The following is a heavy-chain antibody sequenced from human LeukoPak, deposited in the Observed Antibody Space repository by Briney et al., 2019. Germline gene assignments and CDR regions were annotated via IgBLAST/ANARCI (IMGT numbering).Heavy chain of an antibody. CDR3: ARVGTSWAFDY. CDR2: IWYDGSNK. J-gene: IGHJ4*01. V-gene: IGHV3-33*01. D-gene: IGHD2-2*01. Sequence: GRSLRLSCAASGFTFNNYGMHWVRQAPGKGLEWVAVIWYDGSNKYYADSVKGRFTISRDNSKNTLYLQMNSLRAEDTAVYYCARVGTSWAFDYWGQESWSPSPQ. CDR1: GFTFNNYG.